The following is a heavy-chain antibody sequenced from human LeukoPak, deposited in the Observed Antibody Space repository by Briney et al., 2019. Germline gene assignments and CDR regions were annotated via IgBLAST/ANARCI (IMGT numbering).Heavy chain of an antibody. CDR1: GFTFSNAW. Sequence: PGGSLRLACAASGFTFSNAWMSWVGQAPGKGVEWVGRIKSKTDGGTTDYAAPVKGRFTISRDDSKNMVYLQMNSLKTEDTAVYYCSTWTDLYDYWGQGTLVTVSS. D-gene: IGHD3/OR15-3a*01. J-gene: IGHJ4*02. CDR3: STWTDLYDY. V-gene: IGHV3-15*01. CDR2: IKSKTDGGTT.